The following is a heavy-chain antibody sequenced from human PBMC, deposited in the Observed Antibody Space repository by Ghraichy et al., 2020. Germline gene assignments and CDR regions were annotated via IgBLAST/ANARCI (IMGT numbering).Heavy chain of an antibody. Sequence: GESLNISCAASGFSISSYWMSWVRQAPGKGLEWVANIQQVGSEKNYVDSVKGRFTISRDNAKNSVYMQMNSLRVEDTAVYYFGREQGSSAAIDYWGQGTLVTVSS. V-gene: IGHV3-7*01. CDR3: GREQGSSAAIDY. J-gene: IGHJ4*02. CDR2: IQQVGSEK. D-gene: IGHD6-25*01. CDR1: GFSISSYW.